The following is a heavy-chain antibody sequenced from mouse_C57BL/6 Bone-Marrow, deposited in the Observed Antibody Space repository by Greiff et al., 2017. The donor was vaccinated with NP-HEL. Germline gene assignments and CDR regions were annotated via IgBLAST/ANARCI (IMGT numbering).Heavy chain of an antibody. D-gene: IGHD1-1*01. CDR3: ARQLLLAWFAY. J-gene: IGHJ3*01. V-gene: IGHV5-6*01. CDR1: GFTFSSYG. CDR2: ISSGGSYT. Sequence: EVHLVESGGDLVKPGGSLKLSCAASGFTFSSYGMSWVRQTPDTRLEWVATISSGGSYTYYPDSVKGRFTISRDNAKNTLYLQMSSLKSEDTAMYYCARQLLLAWFAYWGQGTLVTVSA.